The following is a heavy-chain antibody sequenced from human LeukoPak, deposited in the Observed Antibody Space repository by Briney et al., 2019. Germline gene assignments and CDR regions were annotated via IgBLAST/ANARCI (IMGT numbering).Heavy chain of an antibody. CDR3: ARDPTTVTKGFDI. V-gene: IGHV4-59*11. CDR1: DDSFSTHY. CDR2: ISYSGGT. Sequence: SETLSLTCTVSDDSFSTHYWTWIRQPPGKGLERIGYISYSGGTNYNPSLKSRVTISVDTSKNQFSLKLSSVTAADTAVYYCARDPTTVTKGFDIWGQGTMVTVSS. D-gene: IGHD4-17*01. J-gene: IGHJ3*02.